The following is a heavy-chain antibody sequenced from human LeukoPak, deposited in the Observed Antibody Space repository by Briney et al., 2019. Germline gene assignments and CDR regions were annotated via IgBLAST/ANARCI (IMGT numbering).Heavy chain of an antibody. CDR2: INHSGST. J-gene: IGHJ4*02. CDR1: GGSFSGYY. Sequence: SETLSLTCAVYGGSFSGYYWSWIRQPPGKGLEWIGEINHSGSTNYNPSLKSRVTISVDTSKNQFSLKLSSVAAADTAVYYCARVLYDFWSGYYKGPFDYWGQGTLVTVSS. V-gene: IGHV4-34*01. D-gene: IGHD3-3*01. CDR3: ARVLYDFWSGYYKGPFDY.